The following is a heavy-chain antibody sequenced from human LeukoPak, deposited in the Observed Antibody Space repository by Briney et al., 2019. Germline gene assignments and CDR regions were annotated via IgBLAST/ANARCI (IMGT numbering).Heavy chain of an antibody. Sequence: GASVKVSCKASGYTFTSYAMHWVRQAPGRRLEWMGWINAGNGNTKYSQKFQGRVTITRDTSASTAYKELSSLRSEDTAVYYCARGAQFDGSGSYGVYYYYGMDVWGKGTTVTVSS. V-gene: IGHV1-3*01. J-gene: IGHJ6*04. CDR3: ARGAQFDGSGSYGVYYYYGMDV. CDR1: GYTFTSYA. CDR2: INAGNGNT. D-gene: IGHD3-10*01.